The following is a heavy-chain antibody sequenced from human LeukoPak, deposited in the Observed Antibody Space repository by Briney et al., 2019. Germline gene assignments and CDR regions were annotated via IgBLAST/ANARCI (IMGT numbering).Heavy chain of an antibody. V-gene: IGHV4-61*08. CDR3: ARGRPARLLGGAQGYFDY. J-gene: IGHJ4*02. Sequence: SETLSLTCTVSGGSLSSGGDYWSWIRQHPGKGLEWIGYIYYSGSTNYNPSLKSRVTISVDTSKNQFSLKLSSVAAADTAVYYCARGRPARLLGGAQGYFDYWGQGTLVTVSS. CDR1: GGSLSSGGDY. CDR2: IYYSGST. D-gene: IGHD3-16*01.